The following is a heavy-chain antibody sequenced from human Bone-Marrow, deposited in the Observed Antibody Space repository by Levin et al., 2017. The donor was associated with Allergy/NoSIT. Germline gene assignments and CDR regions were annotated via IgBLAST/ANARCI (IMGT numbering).Heavy chain of an antibody. V-gene: IGHV1-69*13. CDR2: FIPGSGTA. Sequence: GASVKVSCKASGGTFSTSVISWVRQAPGQGLEWMGGFIPGSGTANYPQKFQDRVTITADDSTSTAYMELSTLRSDDTAVYFCHYFGLDVWGQGTTVTVSS. J-gene: IGHJ6*02. CDR3: HYFGLDV. CDR1: GGTFSTSV.